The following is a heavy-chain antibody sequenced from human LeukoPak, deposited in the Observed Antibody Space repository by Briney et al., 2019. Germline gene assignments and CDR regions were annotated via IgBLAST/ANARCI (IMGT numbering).Heavy chain of an antibody. Sequence: GGAVRLSCAASGFTFSSHAMHGVGQAPGKGGEGVAIITYDCNTKHLADSVKCRFTISRDNSKNTLYLQMNNLTNDYTAVFHCARDPQWQSLGYFDYWGQGTLVTVSS. CDR2: ITYDCNTK. V-gene: IGHV3-30-3*01. CDR3: ARDPQWQSLGYFDY. J-gene: IGHJ4*02. CDR1: GFTFSSHA. D-gene: IGHD6-19*01.